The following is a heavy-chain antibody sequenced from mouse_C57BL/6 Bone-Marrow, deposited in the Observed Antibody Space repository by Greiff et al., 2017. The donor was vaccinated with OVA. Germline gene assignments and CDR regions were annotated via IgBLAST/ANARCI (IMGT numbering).Heavy chain of an antibody. CDR3: ARKWGDYYAMDY. CDR2: INPNNGGT. J-gene: IGHJ4*01. CDR1: GYTFTDYY. V-gene: IGHV1-26*01. Sequence: VHVKQSGPELVKPGASVKISCKASGYTFTDYYMNWVKQSHGKSLEWIGDINPNNGGTSYNQKFKGKATLTVDKSSSTAYMELRSLTSEDSAVYYCARKWGDYYAMDYWGQGTSVTVSS.